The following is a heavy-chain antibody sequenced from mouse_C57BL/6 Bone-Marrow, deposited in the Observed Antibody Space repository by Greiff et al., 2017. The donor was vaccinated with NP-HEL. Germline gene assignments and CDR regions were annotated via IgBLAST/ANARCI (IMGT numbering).Heavy chain of an antibody. J-gene: IGHJ3*01. V-gene: IGHV15-2*01. Sequence: QVQLQQSGSELRSPGSSVKLSCKDFDSEVFPIAYMSWVRQKPGHGFEWIGGILPSIGRTLYGEKFEDKATLDADTLSNTAYLELNSLTSEDSAIYYCARGANWDVAWFAYWGQGTLVTVSA. CDR2: ILPSIGRT. CDR3: ARGANWDVAWFAY. D-gene: IGHD4-1*01. CDR1: DSEVFPIAY.